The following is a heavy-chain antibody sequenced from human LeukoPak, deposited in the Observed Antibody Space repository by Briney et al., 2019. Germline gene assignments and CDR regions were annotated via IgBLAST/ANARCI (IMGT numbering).Heavy chain of an antibody. V-gene: IGHV3-53*01. CDR1: GFTVSNNY. CDR2: SYSDSNT. J-gene: IGHJ3*02. Sequence: GSLRLSCAASGFTVSNNYTSWVRQAPGKGLEWVSISYSDSNTNYADSVKGRFTISRDTSQNTLSLQMNSLRAEDTAVYYCVRKNRDFNAAFDIWGQGTVVTVSS. D-gene: IGHD1-14*01. CDR3: VRKNRDFNAAFDI.